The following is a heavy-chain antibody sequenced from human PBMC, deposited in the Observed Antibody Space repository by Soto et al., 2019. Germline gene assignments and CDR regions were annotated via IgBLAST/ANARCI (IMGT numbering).Heavy chain of an antibody. J-gene: IGHJ5*02. V-gene: IGHV3-11*06. Sequence: QVQLVESGGGLVKPGGSLRLSCAASGFTFSDYYMSWIRQAPGKGLEWVSYSSSSSSYTNYADSVKGRFTISRDNAKNSLYLQMNSLRAEDTAVDYCARSSLAAAGERVDPWGQGTLVTVSS. CDR3: ARSSLAAAGERVDP. CDR2: SSSSSSYT. CDR1: GFTFSDYY. D-gene: IGHD6-13*01.